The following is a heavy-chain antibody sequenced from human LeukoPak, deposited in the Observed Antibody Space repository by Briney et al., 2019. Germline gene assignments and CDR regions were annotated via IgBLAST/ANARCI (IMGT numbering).Heavy chain of an antibody. D-gene: IGHD2-21*01. CDR3: AKSHCGRFSCSRVDY. J-gene: IGHJ4*02. Sequence: GGSLRLSCAASGFTFRDYYMHWVRQAPGKGLEWISYISNNGDTIYYADSVKGRFTISRDNAKNSLFLQMNSLSAEDTAVYYCAKSHCGRFSCSRVDYWGQGTLVTVSS. CDR2: ISNNGDTI. V-gene: IGHV3-11*01. CDR1: GFTFRDYY.